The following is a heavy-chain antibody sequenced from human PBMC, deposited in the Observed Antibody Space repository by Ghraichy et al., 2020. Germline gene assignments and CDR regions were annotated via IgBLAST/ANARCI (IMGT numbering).Heavy chain of an antibody. CDR1: GGSISSSSYY. CDR3: ARVVPGSGWLPDY. J-gene: IGHJ4*02. V-gene: IGHV4-39*07. Sequence: SETLSLTCTVSGGSISSSSYYWGWIRQPPGKGLEWIGSIYYSGSTYYNPSLKSRVTISVDTSKNQFSLKLSSVTAADTAVYYCARVVPGSGWLPDYWGQGTLVTVSS. D-gene: IGHD6-19*01. CDR2: IYYSGST.